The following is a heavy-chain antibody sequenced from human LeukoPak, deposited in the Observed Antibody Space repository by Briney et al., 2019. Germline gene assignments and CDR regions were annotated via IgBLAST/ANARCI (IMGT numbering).Heavy chain of an antibody. J-gene: IGHJ6*02. CDR1: GGSISSSSYY. CDR3: ARVSTPTYGMDV. Sequence: SETLSLTCTVSGGSISSSSYYWGWIRQPPGKGLEWIGNIDYSGNTYYNPSLKSRVTISVDTSKNQFSLKLSSVTAADTAVYYCARVSTPTYGMDVWGQGTTVTVSS. V-gene: IGHV4-39*07. D-gene: IGHD2-15*01. CDR2: IDYSGNT.